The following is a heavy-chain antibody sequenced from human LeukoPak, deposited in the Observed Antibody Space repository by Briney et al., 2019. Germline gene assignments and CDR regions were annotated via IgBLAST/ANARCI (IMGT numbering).Heavy chain of an antibody. Sequence: GASVKVSCKVSGYTLTELSMHWVRQAPGKGLEWMGGFDPEDGETIYAQKFQGRVTMTTDTSTSTAYMELRSLRSDDTAVYYCARDWRAFDIWGQGTMVTVSS. V-gene: IGHV1-24*01. J-gene: IGHJ3*02. CDR3: ARDWRAFDI. CDR2: FDPEDGET. CDR1: GYTLTELS.